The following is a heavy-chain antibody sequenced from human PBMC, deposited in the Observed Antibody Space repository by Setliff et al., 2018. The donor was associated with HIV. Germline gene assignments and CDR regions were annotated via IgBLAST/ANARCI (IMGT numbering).Heavy chain of an antibody. CDR1: GFSVSNAW. D-gene: IGHD3-22*01. V-gene: IGHV3-15*01. Sequence: GGSLRLSCVASGFSVSNAWMSWVRQAPGKGLEWVGRIKSKVYGGSIDYAAPVKNRFTMSRDDSKNTLFLEMNSLRSDDTAVYYCARDPRHYYDTTGYSPYNWFDPWGQGTLVTVSS. J-gene: IGHJ5*02. CDR3: ARDPRHYYDTTGYSPYNWFDP. CDR2: IKSKVYGGSI.